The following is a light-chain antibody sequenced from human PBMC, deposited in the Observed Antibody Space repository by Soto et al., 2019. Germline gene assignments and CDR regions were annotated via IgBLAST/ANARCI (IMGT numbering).Light chain of an antibody. V-gene: IGKV1-5*01. CDR3: QQYNSHRT. Sequence: DIQMTQSPSTLSASVGDRVTITCRASQSISSWLAWYQQKPGKAPKLPIYDASSLESGVPSRFSGSGSGTEFTLTISSLQPDDFATYYCQQYNSHRTFGQGTRLEIK. CDR1: QSISSW. J-gene: IGKJ5*01. CDR2: DAS.